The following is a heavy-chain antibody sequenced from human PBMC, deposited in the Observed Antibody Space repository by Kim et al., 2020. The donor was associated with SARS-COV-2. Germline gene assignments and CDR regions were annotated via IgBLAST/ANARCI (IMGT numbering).Heavy chain of an antibody. V-gene: IGHV7-4-1*02. Sequence: ASVKVSCKASGYTFTTYSMNWVRQAPGQGLEWVGWINTNTGNPVYARGFTGRFVFSLDTSVSTAYLQITSLKAEDTAVYYCATDAFSADTNISLSAAGEERGGMDVWGQGTTVTVSS. D-gene: IGHD1-1*01. CDR3: ATDAFSADTNISLSAAGEERGGMDV. CDR1: GYTFTTYS. J-gene: IGHJ6*02. CDR2: INTNTGNP.